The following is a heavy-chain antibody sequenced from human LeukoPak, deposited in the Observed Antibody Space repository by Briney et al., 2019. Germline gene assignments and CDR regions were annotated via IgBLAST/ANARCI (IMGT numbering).Heavy chain of an antibody. Sequence: ASVKVSCKVSGYTLTELSMHWVRQAPGKGLEWMGGFDPEDGETIYAQKFQGRVTMTEDTSTDTAYMELRSLRSDDTAVYYCARDDGSGWSYYYYGMDVWGQGTTVTVSS. J-gene: IGHJ6*02. CDR2: FDPEDGET. V-gene: IGHV1-24*01. CDR3: ARDDGSGWSYYYYGMDV. D-gene: IGHD6-19*01. CDR1: GYTLTELS.